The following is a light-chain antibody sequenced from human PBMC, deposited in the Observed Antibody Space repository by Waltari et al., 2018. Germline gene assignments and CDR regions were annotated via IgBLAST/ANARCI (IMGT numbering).Light chain of an antibody. J-gene: IGKJ3*01. CDR1: QGLVHSDGNTY. CDR3: IQYTHWPWT. CDR2: KGS. Sequence: DVVMTQSPLSLPVTLGQPASISCRPSQGLVHSDGNTYLNWFQQRPGQSPRRRIYKGSSRDSRGRDRFSGSGSGTDWTLRISTVEAENVGIYYCIQYTHWPWTFGPGTKVDIK. V-gene: IGKV2-30*02.